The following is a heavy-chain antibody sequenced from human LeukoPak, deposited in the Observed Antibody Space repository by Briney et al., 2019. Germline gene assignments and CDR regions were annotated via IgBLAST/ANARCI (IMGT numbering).Heavy chain of an antibody. J-gene: IGHJ6*03. V-gene: IGHV4-34*01. CDR3: ARRPRGYASFYMDV. CDR1: GGSFSGYY. Sequence: PSETLSLTCAVYGGSFSGYYWSWIRQPPGKGLEWIGEINHSGSTNYNPSLKSRVTISVDTSKNQFSLKLSSVTAADTAVYYCARRPRGYASFYMDVWGKGTTVTISS. D-gene: IGHD5-18*01. CDR2: INHSGST.